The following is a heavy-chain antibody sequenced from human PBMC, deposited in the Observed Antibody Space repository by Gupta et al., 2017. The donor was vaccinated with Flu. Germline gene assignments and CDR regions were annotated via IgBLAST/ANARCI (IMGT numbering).Heavy chain of an antibody. CDR3: ARDRNYGGNSVGRY. CDR1: SYG. V-gene: IGHV3-33*01. Sequence: SYGMHWVRQAPGKGLEWVAVIWYDGSNKYYADSVKGRFTISRDNSKNTLYLQMNSLRAEDTAVYYCARDRNYGGNSVGRYWGQGTLVTVSS. CDR2: IWYDGSNK. J-gene: IGHJ4*02. D-gene: IGHD4-17*01.